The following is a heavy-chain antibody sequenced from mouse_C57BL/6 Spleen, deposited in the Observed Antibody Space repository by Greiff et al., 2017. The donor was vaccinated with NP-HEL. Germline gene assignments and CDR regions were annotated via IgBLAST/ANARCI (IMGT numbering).Heavy chain of an antibody. J-gene: IGHJ2*01. V-gene: IGHV5-17*01. CDR3: ARGGYHGYYFDY. CDR1: GFTFSDYG. D-gene: IGHD2-2*01. CDR2: ISSGSSTI. Sequence: EVKLMESGGGLVKPGGSLKLSCAASGFTFSDYGMHWVRQAPEKGLEWVAYISSGSSTIYYADTVKGRFTISRDNAKNTLFLQMTSLRSEDTAMYYCARGGYHGYYFDYWGQGTTLTVSS.